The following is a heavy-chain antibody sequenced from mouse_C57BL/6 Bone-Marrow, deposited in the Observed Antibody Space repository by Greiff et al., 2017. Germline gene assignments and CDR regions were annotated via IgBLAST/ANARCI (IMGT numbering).Heavy chain of an antibody. CDR3: AREGWAAMDY. Sequence: EVQLVESGPVLVKPGASVKMSCKASGYTFTDYYMNWVKQSHGKSLEWIGVINPYNGGTSYNQKFKGKATLTVDKSSSTAYMELNSLTSEDSAVYYCAREGWAAMDYWGKGTSVTVSS. D-gene: IGHD3-3*01. J-gene: IGHJ4*01. V-gene: IGHV1-19*01. CDR1: GYTFTDYY. CDR2: INPYNGGT.